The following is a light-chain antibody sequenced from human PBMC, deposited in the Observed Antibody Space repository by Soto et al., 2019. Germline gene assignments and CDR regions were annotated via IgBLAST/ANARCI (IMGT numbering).Light chain of an antibody. Sequence: EIVMTQSPATLSVSPGERATLSCRASQSVSSNLAWYQQKPGQAPRLLIYGASIRATGIPARFSGSGSGTEFTLTISSLQSEDLAVYHCQQYDNWPPWTFGQGTKVEIK. CDR3: QQYDNWPPWT. J-gene: IGKJ1*01. CDR1: QSVSSN. CDR2: GAS. V-gene: IGKV3-15*01.